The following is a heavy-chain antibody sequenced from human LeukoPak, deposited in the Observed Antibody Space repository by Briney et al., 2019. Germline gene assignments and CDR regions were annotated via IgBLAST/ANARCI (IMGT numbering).Heavy chain of an antibody. CDR2: INHSGST. J-gene: IGHJ5*02. CDR1: GGSFSGYY. V-gene: IGHV4-34*01. D-gene: IGHD3-22*01. Sequence: PSETLSLTCAVYGGSFSGYYWSWIRQPPGKGLEWIGEINHSGSTNYNPSLKSRVTISVDRSKNQFSLKLKSVTAADTAVYYCARVISYYDSSGYYLNWFDPWGQGTLVTVSS. CDR3: ARVISYYDSSGYYLNWFDP.